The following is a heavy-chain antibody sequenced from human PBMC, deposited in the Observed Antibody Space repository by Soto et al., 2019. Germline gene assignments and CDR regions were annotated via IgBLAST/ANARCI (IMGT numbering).Heavy chain of an antibody. D-gene: IGHD7-27*01. J-gene: IGHJ4*02. V-gene: IGHV3-15*07. Sequence: AWMNRVRQAPGKGLEWVGRIKSQTDGGTTDYAAPVKGRFTVSRDDSRDTLYLQMDSLKIEDTAVYFCATAPGYWGSAPLDYWGQGTLVTVSS. CDR1: AW. CDR3: ATAPGYWGSAPLDY. CDR2: IKSQTDGGTT.